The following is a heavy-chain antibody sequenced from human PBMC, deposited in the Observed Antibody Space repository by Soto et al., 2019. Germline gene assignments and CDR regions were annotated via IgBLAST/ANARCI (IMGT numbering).Heavy chain of an antibody. D-gene: IGHD6-13*01. Sequence: GGSLRLSCAASGFTFSSYGMHWVRQAPGKGLEWVAVIWYGGSNKYYADSVKGRFTISRDNSKNTLYLQMNSLRADDTAVYYCASMGWVAAANDAFDIWGQGTMVTVSS. CDR2: IWYGGSNK. CDR3: ASMGWVAAANDAFDI. J-gene: IGHJ3*02. V-gene: IGHV3-33*01. CDR1: GFTFSSYG.